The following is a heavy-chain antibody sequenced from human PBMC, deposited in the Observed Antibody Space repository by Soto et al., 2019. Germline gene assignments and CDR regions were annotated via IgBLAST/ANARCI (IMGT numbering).Heavy chain of an antibody. V-gene: IGHV3-23*01. J-gene: IGHJ4*02. Sequence: GSLILSPVASGFNFKAYAMGWVRQAPGKGLEWVSSISAADGKTYYADSVRGRFTISRDNSRNFLFLQMNGLRPEDSALYYCAKDEGTSSTVFDYWGQGTLVTVSS. D-gene: IGHD4-4*01. CDR3: AKDEGTSSTVFDY. CDR2: ISAADGKT. CDR1: GFNFKAYA.